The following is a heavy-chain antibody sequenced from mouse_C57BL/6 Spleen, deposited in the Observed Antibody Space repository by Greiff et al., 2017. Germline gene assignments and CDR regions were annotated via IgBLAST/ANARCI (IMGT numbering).Heavy chain of an antibody. Sequence: QVHVKQPGTELVKPGASVKLSCKASGYTFTSYWMHWVKQRPGQGLEWIGNINPSNGGTNYNEKFKSKATLTVDKSSSTAYMQLSSLTSEDSAVYYCARERLNWDYFDYWGQGTTLTVSS. D-gene: IGHD4-1*01. CDR3: ARERLNWDYFDY. CDR1: GYTFTSYW. CDR2: INPSNGGT. V-gene: IGHV1-53*01. J-gene: IGHJ2*01.